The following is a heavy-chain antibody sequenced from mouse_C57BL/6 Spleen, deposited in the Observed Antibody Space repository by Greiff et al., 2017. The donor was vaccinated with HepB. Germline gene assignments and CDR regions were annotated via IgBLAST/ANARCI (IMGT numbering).Heavy chain of an antibody. D-gene: IGHD1-1*01. CDR1: GYAFSSSW. CDR3: ASDLLLRFYAMDY. V-gene: IGHV1-82*01. CDR2: IYPGDGDT. Sequence: LQESGPELVKPGASVKISCKASGYAFSSSWMNWVKQRPGKGLEWIGRIYPGDGDTNYNGKFKGKATLTADKSSSTAYMQLSSLTSEDSAVYFCASDLLLRFYAMDYWGQGTSVTVSS. J-gene: IGHJ4*01.